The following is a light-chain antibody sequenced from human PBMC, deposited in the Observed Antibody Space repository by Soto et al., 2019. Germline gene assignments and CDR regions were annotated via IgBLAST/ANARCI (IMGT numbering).Light chain of an antibody. CDR1: QSVSSY. V-gene: IGKV3-11*01. CDR2: DAS. J-gene: IGKJ2*01. CDR3: QQRSNFMYT. Sequence: ESVFTQSPATLSLSPGERVTLSCRASQSVSSYLAWYQQQPGQAPRLLIYDASKRATGIPARFSGSGSGTDFTLTISSLEPEDFAVYYCQQRSNFMYTFGQGTKVDIK.